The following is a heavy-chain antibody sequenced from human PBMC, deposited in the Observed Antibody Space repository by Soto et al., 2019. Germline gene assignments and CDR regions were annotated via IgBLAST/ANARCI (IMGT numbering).Heavy chain of an antibody. V-gene: IGHV3-21*01. CDR3: ARDEGLYSGYDPNDAFDI. Sequence: GGSLRLSCAASGFTFSSYSMNWVRQAPGKGLEWVSSISSSSSYIYYADSVKGRFTISRDNAKNSLYLQMNSLRAEDTAVYYCARDEGLYSGYDPNDAFDIWGQGTMVTVSS. D-gene: IGHD5-12*01. J-gene: IGHJ3*02. CDR1: GFTFSSYS. CDR2: ISSSSSYI.